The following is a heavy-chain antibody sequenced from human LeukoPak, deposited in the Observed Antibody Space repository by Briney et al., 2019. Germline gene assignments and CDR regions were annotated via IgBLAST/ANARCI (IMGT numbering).Heavy chain of an antibody. CDR2: INPNNGAT. D-gene: IGHD3-16*01. V-gene: IGHV1-2*02. CDR1: GYSFTAYY. Sequence: ASVKVSCKTSGYSFTAYYMHWVRQAPGHGLEWMGWINPNNGATKYAQEFRGRVTMTRDTSIRTAYLEMTSLRSDDTAMFYCARGSIGDYVDYYYWGQGTLVTVSS. CDR3: ARGSIGDYVDYYY. J-gene: IGHJ4*02.